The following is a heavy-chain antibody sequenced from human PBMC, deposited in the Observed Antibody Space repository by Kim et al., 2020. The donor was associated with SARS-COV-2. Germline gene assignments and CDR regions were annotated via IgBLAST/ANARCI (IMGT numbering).Heavy chain of an antibody. CDR2: ISSSSSYI. Sequence: GGSLRLSCAASGFTFSSYSMNWVRQAPGKGLEWVSSISSSSSYIYYADSVKGRFTISRDNAKNSLYLQMNSLRAEDTAVYYCARGDYGSGSYYAYYYGMDVWGQGTTVTVSS. CDR3: ARGDYGSGSYYAYYYGMDV. J-gene: IGHJ6*02. V-gene: IGHV3-21*01. CDR1: GFTFSSYS. D-gene: IGHD3-10*01.